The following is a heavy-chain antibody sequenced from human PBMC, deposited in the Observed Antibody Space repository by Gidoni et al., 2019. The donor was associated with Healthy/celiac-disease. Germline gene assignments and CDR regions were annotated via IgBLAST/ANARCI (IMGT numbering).Heavy chain of an antibody. Sequence: YGKGSGYSFTSYCICWVRQMPGKGLEWMGIIYPGDSDTRYSPSFQGQVTISADKSISTAYLQWSSLKASDTAMYYCARNGRGKLNDILTGFYFDLWGRGTLVTVSS. CDR1: GYSFTSYC. CDR3: ARNGRGKLNDILTGFYFDL. CDR2: IYPGDSDT. J-gene: IGHJ2*01. D-gene: IGHD3-9*01. V-gene: IGHV5-51*01.